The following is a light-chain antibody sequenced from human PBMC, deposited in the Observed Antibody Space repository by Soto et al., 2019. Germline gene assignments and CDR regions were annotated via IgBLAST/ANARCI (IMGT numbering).Light chain of an antibody. Sequence: DIQMTQSPSALSASVGDRVTITCRASESVFNWLAWYQQKPGKPPRLLIYRASTLQEGVPSRFRGCGSGTDFSLTINNLQADDFATYVCQHHHTHPYTFGGGT. V-gene: IGKV1-5*03. CDR1: ESVFNW. CDR2: RAS. J-gene: IGKJ4*01. CDR3: QHHHTHPYT.